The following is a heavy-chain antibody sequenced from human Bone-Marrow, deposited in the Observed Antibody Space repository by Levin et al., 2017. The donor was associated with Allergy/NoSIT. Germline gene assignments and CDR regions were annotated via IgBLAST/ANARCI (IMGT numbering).Heavy chain of an antibody. Sequence: LRLSCTVSGGSISSGGYYWSWIRQHPGKGLEWIGYIYYSGSTYYNPSLKSRVTISVDTSKNQFSLKLSSVTAADTAVYYCARKGVYCSSTSCYAYAFDIWGQGTMVTVSS. CDR3: ARKGVYCSSTSCYAYAFDI. CDR2: IYYSGST. J-gene: IGHJ3*02. V-gene: IGHV4-31*03. CDR1: GGSISSGGYY. D-gene: IGHD2-2*01.